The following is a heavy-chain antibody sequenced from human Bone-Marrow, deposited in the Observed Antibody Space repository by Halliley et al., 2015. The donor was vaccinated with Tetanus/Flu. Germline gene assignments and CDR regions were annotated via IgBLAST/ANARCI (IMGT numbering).Heavy chain of an antibody. D-gene: IGHD3-3*02. CDR2: ISSSGSYM. CDR3: ARTIFGSSGTRYFDY. V-gene: IGHV3-21*01. Sequence: WVSFISSSGSYMYYADSVKGRFIISRDNAKNSVFLLMNSLRAEDTAVYYCARTIFGSSGTRYFDYWGQGTLVTVSS. J-gene: IGHJ4*02.